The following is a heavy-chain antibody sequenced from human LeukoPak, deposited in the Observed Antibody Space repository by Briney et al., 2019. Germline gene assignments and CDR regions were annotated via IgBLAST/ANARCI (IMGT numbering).Heavy chain of an antibody. CDR2: INPNSGGT. J-gene: IGHJ5*02. CDR1: GYTFTSYA. CDR3: ARDVLLTAIRGNWFDP. Sequence: ASVKVSCKASGYTFTSYAMNWMRQAPGQGLEWMGWINPNSGGTNYAQKFQGRVTMTRDTSISTAYMELTRLRSDDTAVYYCARDVLLTAIRGNWFDPWGQGTLVTVSS. D-gene: IGHD2-21*02. V-gene: IGHV1-2*02.